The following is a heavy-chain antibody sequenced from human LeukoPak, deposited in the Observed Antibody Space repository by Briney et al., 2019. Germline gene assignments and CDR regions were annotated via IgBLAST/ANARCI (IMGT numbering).Heavy chain of an antibody. J-gene: IGHJ4*02. CDR3: ATGYMAFAPYYFDY. V-gene: IGHV1-24*01. CDR1: GYTLTELS. D-gene: IGHD1-14*01. Sequence: RASVKVSCKVSGYTLTELSMHWVRQAPGKGLEWMGGFDPEDGEAIYAQKFQGRVTMTEDTSTDTAYMELSSLRSEGTAVYYCATGYMAFAPYYFDYWGQGTLVTVSS. CDR2: FDPEDGEA.